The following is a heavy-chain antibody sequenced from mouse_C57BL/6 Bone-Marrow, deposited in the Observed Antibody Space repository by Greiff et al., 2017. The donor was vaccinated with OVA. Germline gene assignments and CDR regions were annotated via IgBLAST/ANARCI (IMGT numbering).Heavy chain of an antibody. CDR2: IYPGSGNT. Sequence: VKLMESGAELVRPGASVKLSCKASGYTFTDYYINWVKQRPGQGLEWIAKIYPGSGNTYYNEKFKGKATLTAEKSSSTAYMQLSSLTSEDSAVYFCARGELMPYWGQGTTLTVSS. CDR3: ARGELMPY. V-gene: IGHV1-76*01. J-gene: IGHJ2*01. D-gene: IGHD1-3*01. CDR1: GYTFTDYY.